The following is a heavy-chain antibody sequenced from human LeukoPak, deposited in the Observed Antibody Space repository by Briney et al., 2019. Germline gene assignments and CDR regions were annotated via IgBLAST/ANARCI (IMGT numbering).Heavy chain of an antibody. D-gene: IGHD3-9*01. Sequence: SETLSLTCTVSGGYISSYYWSWIRQPPGKGLEWIGYIYYGGSPKYNPSLKSRVTISLDTSKSQFSLNLTSVTAADTAMYYCARGAILTGTSLWGKGTTVTVSS. V-gene: IGHV4-59*01. CDR2: IYYGGSP. CDR1: GGYISSYY. CDR3: ARGAILTGTSL. J-gene: IGHJ6*04.